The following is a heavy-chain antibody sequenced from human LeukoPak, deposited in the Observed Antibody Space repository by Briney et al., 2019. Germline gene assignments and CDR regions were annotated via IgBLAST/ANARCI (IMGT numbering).Heavy chain of an antibody. V-gene: IGHV3-23*01. CDR2: ISGSGGST. D-gene: IGHD3-22*01. CDR1: GFTFSSYG. CDR3: AKDTTDSSGVDY. Sequence: GGSLRLSRAASGFTFSSYGMSWVRQAPGKGLEWVSAISGSGGSTYYADSVKGRFTISRDNSKNTLYLQMNSLRAEDTAVYYCAKDTTDSSGVDYWGQGTLVTVSS. J-gene: IGHJ4*02.